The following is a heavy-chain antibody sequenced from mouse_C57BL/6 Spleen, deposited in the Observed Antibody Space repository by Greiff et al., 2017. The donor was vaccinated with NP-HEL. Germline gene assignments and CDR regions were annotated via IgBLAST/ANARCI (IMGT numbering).Heavy chain of an antibody. CDR3: TRAGTEGGVYYFDY. V-gene: IGHV5-9-1*02. J-gene: IGHJ2*01. CDR1: GFTFSSYA. D-gene: IGHD4-1*01. CDR2: ISSGGDYI. Sequence: EVHLVESGEGLVKPGGSLKLSCAASGFTFSSYAMSWVRQTPEKRLEWVAYISSGGDYIYYADTVKGRFTISRDNARNTLYLQMSSLKSEDTAMYYCTRAGTEGGVYYFDYWGQGTTLTVSS.